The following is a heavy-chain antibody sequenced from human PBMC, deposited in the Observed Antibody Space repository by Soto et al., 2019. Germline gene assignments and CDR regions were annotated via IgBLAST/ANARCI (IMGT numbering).Heavy chain of an antibody. CDR3: ARQIYDSDTGPNFQYYFDS. J-gene: IGHJ4*02. D-gene: IGHD3-22*01. CDR1: GYSFAGYW. Sequence: GSLTISCKGSGYSFAGYWITWVLQKPGKGLEWMGRIDPSDSQTYYSPSFRGHVTISATKSITTVFLQWSSLRASDTAMYYCARQIYDSDTGPNFQYYFDSWGQGTQVTVSS. CDR2: IDPSDSQT. V-gene: IGHV5-10-1*01.